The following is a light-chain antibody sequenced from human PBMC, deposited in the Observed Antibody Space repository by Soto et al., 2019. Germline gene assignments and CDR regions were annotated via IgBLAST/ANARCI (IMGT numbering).Light chain of an antibody. V-gene: IGLV2-14*01. J-gene: IGLJ1*01. CDR3: RSYTSSSPYV. CDR2: EVS. Sequence: ALTQPASVSGSPGQSITISFAGTSIDVGGYNYVSWYQQHPGKAPKLMIYEVSNRPSGVSNRFSGSKSGNTASLTISGLQAEDEDDYYSRSYTSSSPYVFRTGNKVPX. CDR1: SIDVGGYNY.